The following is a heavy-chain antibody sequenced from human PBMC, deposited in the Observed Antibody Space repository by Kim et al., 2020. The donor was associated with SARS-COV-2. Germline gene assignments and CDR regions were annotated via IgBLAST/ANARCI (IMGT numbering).Heavy chain of an antibody. CDR1: GGTFSSYA. CDR2: IIPIFGTA. V-gene: IGHV1-69*13. D-gene: IGHD3-22*01. Sequence: SVKVSCKASGGTFSSYAISWVRQAPGQGLEWMGGIIPIFGTANYAQKFQGRVTITADESTSTAYMELSSLRSEDTAVYYCARARVGVVVITNPTFAFDIWGQGTMVTVSS. CDR3: ARARVGVVVITNPTFAFDI. J-gene: IGHJ3*02.